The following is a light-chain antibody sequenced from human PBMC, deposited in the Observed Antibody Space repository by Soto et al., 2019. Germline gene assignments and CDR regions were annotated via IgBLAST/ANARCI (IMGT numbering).Light chain of an antibody. CDR3: QQYNSYSF. CDR2: DAS. Sequence: DIQMTQSPSTLSASVGDRVTITCRASQSISSWLAWYQQKPGKAPKLLIYDASSLESGVPSRFSGSGSGTEFTLTISSLQPDDFATYYCQQYNSYSFFGPGTKVDTK. V-gene: IGKV1-5*01. J-gene: IGKJ3*01. CDR1: QSISSW.